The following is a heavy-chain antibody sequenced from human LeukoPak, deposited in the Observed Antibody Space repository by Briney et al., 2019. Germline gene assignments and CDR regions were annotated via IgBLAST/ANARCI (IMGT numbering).Heavy chain of an antibody. CDR1: GFTFSTYW. CDR3: ARGRGIDI. Sequence: PGGSLRLSCAASGFTFSTYWMSWVRQAPGKGLEWEANIKPDGSDKYYVDSAKGRFTISRDNARNSLYLQMNSLRAEDTAVYYCARGRGIDIWGQGTMVGVSS. J-gene: IGHJ3*02. CDR2: IKPDGSDK. V-gene: IGHV3-7*05.